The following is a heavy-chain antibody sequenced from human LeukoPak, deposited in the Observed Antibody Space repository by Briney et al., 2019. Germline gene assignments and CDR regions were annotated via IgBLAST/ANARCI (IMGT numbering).Heavy chain of an antibody. V-gene: IGHV4-4*07. CDR1: GGSISNYY. J-gene: IGHJ6*02. Sequence: SETLSLTCSVSGGSISNYYWSWIRQPAGKGLEWIGRIYPSGSTNYNPSFNPSLKSRVIMSVDTSKNQFSLKLSSVTAADTAVYYWARGGSPDVWGQGTTVTVSS. CDR2: IYPSGST. CDR3: ARGGSPDV. D-gene: IGHD3-16*01.